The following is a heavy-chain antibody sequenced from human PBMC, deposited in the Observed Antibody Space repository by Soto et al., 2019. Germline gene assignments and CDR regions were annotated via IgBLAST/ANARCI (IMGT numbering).Heavy chain of an antibody. J-gene: IGHJ4*02. Sequence: GGSLRLSCAASGFPFGSYCMHWVRQVPGKGLVWVSRINYDGTYLTYADSVKGRFTVSRDNAKNSLYLEMNSLRAEDTAVYYCARESEDLTSNFDYWGQGTLVTVSS. CDR2: INYDGTYL. CDR3: ARESEDLTSNFDY. V-gene: IGHV3-74*03. CDR1: GFPFGSYC.